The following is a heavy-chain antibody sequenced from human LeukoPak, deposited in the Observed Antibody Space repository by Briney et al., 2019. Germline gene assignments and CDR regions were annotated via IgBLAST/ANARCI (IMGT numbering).Heavy chain of an antibody. Sequence: PGGSLRLSCAASGFTFSTYTIHWVRQAPGKGLEWVAVISYDGSNKYYADSVKGRFTISRDNSKNTLYLQMNSLRAEDTAVYYCARIKEVIPIFGSKTGSWYFDLWGRGTLVTVSS. V-gene: IGHV3-30*04. D-gene: IGHD3-3*01. CDR2: ISYDGSNK. CDR3: ARIKEVIPIFGSKTGSWYFDL. J-gene: IGHJ2*01. CDR1: GFTFSTYT.